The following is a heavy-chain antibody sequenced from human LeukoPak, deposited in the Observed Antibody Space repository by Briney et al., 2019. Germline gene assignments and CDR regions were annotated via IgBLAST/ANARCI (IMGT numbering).Heavy chain of an antibody. CDR3: ARVPLGYGDHAFDY. V-gene: IGHV4-39*07. D-gene: IGHD4-17*01. Sequence: SETLSLTCTVSGGSISSSSYYWGWIRQPPGKGLEWIGSIYYGGSTYYNPSLKSRVTISVDTSKNQFSLKLSSVTAADTAVYYCARVPLGYGDHAFDYWGQGTLVTVSS. CDR1: GGSISSSSYY. CDR2: IYYGGST. J-gene: IGHJ4*02.